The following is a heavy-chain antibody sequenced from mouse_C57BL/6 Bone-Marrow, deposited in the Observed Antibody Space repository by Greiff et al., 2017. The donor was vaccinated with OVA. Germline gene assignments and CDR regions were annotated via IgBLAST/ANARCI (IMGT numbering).Heavy chain of an antibody. V-gene: IGHV1-22*01. D-gene: IGHD2-3*01. Sequence: VHVKQSGPELVKPGASVKMSCKASGYTFTDYYMHWVKQSHGKSLEWIGYINPNNGGTSYNQKFKGKATLTVNKSSSTAYMELRSLTSEDAAVYDCARAGDGYNWYFDVWGTGTTVTVSS. J-gene: IGHJ1*03. CDR1: GYTFTDYY. CDR2: INPNNGGT. CDR3: ARAGDGYNWYFDV.